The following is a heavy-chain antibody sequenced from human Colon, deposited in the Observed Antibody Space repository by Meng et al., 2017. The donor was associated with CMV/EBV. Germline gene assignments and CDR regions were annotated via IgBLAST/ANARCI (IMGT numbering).Heavy chain of an antibody. D-gene: IGHD6-6*01. V-gene: IGHV3-21*01. CDR2: ISYTGSYI. CDR3: ARAPIAARQGYFDF. CDR1: GFTFTQYP. Sequence: GESLKISCAASGFTFTQYPMNWVRRAPGKGLEWVSSISYTGSYIDYADSVKGRFTISRDNANNSLFLQMNSLRVEDTAVYYCARAPIAARQGYFDFWGQGALVTVSS. J-gene: IGHJ4*02.